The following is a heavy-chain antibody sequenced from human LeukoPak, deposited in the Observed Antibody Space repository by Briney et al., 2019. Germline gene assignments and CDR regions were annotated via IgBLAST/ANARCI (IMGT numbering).Heavy chain of an antibody. CDR1: GGSISSYY. J-gene: IGHJ3*02. CDR2: IYYSGST. D-gene: IGHD2-15*01. Sequence: PSETLSLTCTVSGGSISSYYWSWIRQPPGKGLEWIGYIYYSGSTNYNPSLKSRVTISVDTSKNQFSLKLSSVTAADTAVYYCARGVDCSDFAFDIWGQGTMVTVSP. V-gene: IGHV4-59*01. CDR3: ARGVDCSDFAFDI.